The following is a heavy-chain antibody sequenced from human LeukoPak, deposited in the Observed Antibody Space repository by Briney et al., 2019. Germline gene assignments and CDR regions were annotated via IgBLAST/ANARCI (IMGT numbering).Heavy chain of an antibody. D-gene: IGHD5-24*01. Sequence: SETLSLTCTVSGGSFSSGSYYWSWIRQPPGKGLEWIGYIYYSGSTNYNPSLKSRVTISVDTSKNQFSLKLSSVTAADTAVYYCARVARDGYSYWGQGTLVTVSS. V-gene: IGHV4-61*01. CDR2: IYYSGST. CDR3: ARVARDGYSY. J-gene: IGHJ4*02. CDR1: GGSFSSGSYY.